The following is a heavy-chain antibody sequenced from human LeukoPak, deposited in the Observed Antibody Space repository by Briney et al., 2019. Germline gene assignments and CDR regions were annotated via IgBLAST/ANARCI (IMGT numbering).Heavy chain of an antibody. CDR1: GGSFSGYY. D-gene: IGHD6-6*01. Sequence: PSETLSLTCAVYGGSFSGYYWSWIRQPPGKGLEWIGEINHSGSTNYNPSLKSRVTISVDTSKNQFSLKLSSVTAADTAVYYCARENDVRFDYWGQGTLVTVSS. CDR3: ARENDVRFDY. CDR2: INHSGST. J-gene: IGHJ4*02. V-gene: IGHV4-34*01.